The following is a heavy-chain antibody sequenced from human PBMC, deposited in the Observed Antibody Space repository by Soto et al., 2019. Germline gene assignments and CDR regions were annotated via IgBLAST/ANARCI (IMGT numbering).Heavy chain of an antibody. CDR2: IYYSGST. Sequence: QVQLQESGPGLVKPSQTLSLTCTVSGGSISSGGYYWSWIRQHPGKGLEWIGYIYYSGSTYYNPSLKRRVTISVDTSKNQFSLKLSSVTVADTAVYYCARGYCSGGSCSSWPPVHWFDPWGQGTLVTVSS. CDR1: GGSISSGGYY. CDR3: ARGYCSGGSCSSWPPVHWFDP. D-gene: IGHD2-15*01. J-gene: IGHJ5*02. V-gene: IGHV4-31*03.